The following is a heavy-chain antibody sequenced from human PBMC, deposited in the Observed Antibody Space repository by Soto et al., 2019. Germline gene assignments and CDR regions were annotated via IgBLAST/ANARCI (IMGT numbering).Heavy chain of an antibody. D-gene: IGHD3-3*01. CDR3: ATDRFDFWSGAHNAFEI. Sequence: EVQLVESGGGLVRPGGSLRPSCAASGFTFSNYEMNWVRQAPGKGLEWVAHITGSGMTIYYADSMKGRITISRDNAKKSLFLQMNSLRGEDTAVYYCATDRFDFWSGAHNAFEIWGQGTMVTVSS. J-gene: IGHJ3*02. CDR1: GFTFSNYE. CDR2: ITGSGMTI. V-gene: IGHV3-48*03.